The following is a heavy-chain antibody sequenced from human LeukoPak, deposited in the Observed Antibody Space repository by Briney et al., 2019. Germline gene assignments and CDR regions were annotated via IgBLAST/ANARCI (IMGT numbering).Heavy chain of an antibody. CDR3: ARKIPPLLNYYDSSGYPTLAHDAFDI. D-gene: IGHD3-22*01. CDR1: GGTFSGYY. J-gene: IGHJ3*02. Sequence: PSENLPLTGAVYGGTFSGYYWSWIRQPPGKGLDWIGEINHSGNTNYNPFLKSRVTISVETSKNQFSLKLSSVTAADTAVYYCARKIPPLLNYYDSSGYPTLAHDAFDIWGQGAMVTVSS. CDR2: INHSGNT. V-gene: IGHV4-34*01.